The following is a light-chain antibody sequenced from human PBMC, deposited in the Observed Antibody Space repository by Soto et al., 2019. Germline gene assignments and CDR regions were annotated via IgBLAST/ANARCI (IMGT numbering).Light chain of an antibody. Sequence: EIVLTQSPATLSLSPGERATLSCRASQSVSSYLAWYQQKPGRAPRLLIYDASNRSTGIPARFSGSGSGTDFTLTISSLEPEDFAVYYCQQRSNWPLTFGAGTKVEIK. J-gene: IGKJ4*01. CDR2: DAS. V-gene: IGKV3-11*01. CDR3: QQRSNWPLT. CDR1: QSVSSY.